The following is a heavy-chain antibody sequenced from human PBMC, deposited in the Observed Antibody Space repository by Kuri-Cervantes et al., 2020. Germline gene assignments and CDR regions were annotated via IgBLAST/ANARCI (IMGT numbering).Heavy chain of an antibody. J-gene: IGHJ3*02. D-gene: IGHD3-10*01. CDR2: IWYDGSNK. Sequence: GGSLRLSCAASGFTFSSYGMHWVRQAPGKGLEWVAVIWYDGSNKYYADSVKGRFTISRDNSKNTLYLQMNSLRAEDTAVYYCARVSHYYGSGSSRAFDIWGQGTMVTVSS. CDR3: ARVSHYYGSGSSRAFDI. CDR1: GFTFSSYG. V-gene: IGHV3-33*01.